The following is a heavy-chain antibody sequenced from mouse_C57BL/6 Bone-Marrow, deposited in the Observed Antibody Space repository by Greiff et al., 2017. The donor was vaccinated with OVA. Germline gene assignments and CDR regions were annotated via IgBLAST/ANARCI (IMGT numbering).Heavy chain of an antibody. Sequence: VQLQQSGGGLVQPGESLKLSCESNEYEFPSHDMSWVRKTPEKRLELVAAINSDGGSTYYPETMARRFIISRDNTKKTLYLQMGSLRSEDTALYYCAPRQLRLRRFAYWGQGTLVTVSA. J-gene: IGHJ3*01. CDR3: APRQLRLRRFAY. CDR2: INSDGGST. V-gene: IGHV5-2*01. CDR1: EYEFPSHD. D-gene: IGHD3-2*02.